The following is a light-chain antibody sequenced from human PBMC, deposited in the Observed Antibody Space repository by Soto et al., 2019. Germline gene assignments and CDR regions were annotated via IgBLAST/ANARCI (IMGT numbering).Light chain of an antibody. CDR1: QSVGGF. CDR2: DAS. CDR3: QHRSRWPPLT. V-gene: IGKV3-11*01. Sequence: EIFLTQSPATLSLSPGERATLSCRASQSVGGFLAWYQHKPGQAPRLLIFDASNRAIVIPARFSGSGSGTDFTLTISSLLPEDFALYYCQHRSRWPPLTFGQGTRLEIK. J-gene: IGKJ5*01.